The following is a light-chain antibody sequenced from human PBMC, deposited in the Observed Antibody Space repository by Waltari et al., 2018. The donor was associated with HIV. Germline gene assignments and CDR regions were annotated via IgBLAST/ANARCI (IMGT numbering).Light chain of an antibody. CDR3: SSYRSSSTPVV. CDR2: EVS. Sequence: QSALTQPASVSGSPGQSITISCTGTSSDVGGYNYVSWYQHHPGKAPKLMIYEVSNRPSGVSNRFSGSKSGNTASLTISGLQAEDEADYFCSSYRSSSTPVVFG. J-gene: IGLJ2*01. V-gene: IGLV2-14*01. CDR1: SSDVGGYNY.